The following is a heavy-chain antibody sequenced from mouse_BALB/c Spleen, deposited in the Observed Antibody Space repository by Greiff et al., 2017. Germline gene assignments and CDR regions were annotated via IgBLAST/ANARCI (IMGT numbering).Heavy chain of an antibody. CDR3: ARGGRLPFDY. CDR1: GFSLTSYG. D-gene: IGHD3-3*01. Sequence: VQLVESGPGLVQPSQSLSITCTVSGFSLTSYGVHWVRQSPGKGLEWLGVIWSGGSTDYNAAFISRLSISKDNSKSQVFFKMNSLQANDTAIYYCARGGRLPFDYWGQGTTLTVSS. V-gene: IGHV2-2*02. CDR2: IWSGGST. J-gene: IGHJ2*01.